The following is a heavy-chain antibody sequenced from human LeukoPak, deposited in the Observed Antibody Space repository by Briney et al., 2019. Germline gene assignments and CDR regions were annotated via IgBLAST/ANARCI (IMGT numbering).Heavy chain of an antibody. CDR2: INPSAGST. CDR3: AAPGASGFVGNFWSGPLDY. CDR1: GYTFTSHY. V-gene: IGHV1-46*01. D-gene: IGHD3-3*01. J-gene: IGHJ4*02. Sequence: ASVKVSCRASGYTFTSHYMHWVRQAPGRGLEWMGIINPSAGSTSYPQKFQGRVTMTRDTSTSTVYMGLSSLRSDDTAVYYCAAPGASGFVGNFWSGPLDYWGQGTLVTVSS.